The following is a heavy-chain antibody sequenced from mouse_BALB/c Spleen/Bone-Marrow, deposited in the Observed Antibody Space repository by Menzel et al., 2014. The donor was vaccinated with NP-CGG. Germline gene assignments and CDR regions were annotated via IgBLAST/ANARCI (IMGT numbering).Heavy chain of an antibody. J-gene: IGHJ4*01. D-gene: IGHD2-4*01. Sequence: QVQLKESGTELVMPGASVKMSCKASGYAFTDRWIHWVKQRPGQDLEWIGAIDTSDSYTNYNQKFKGKATLTVDESSSTAYIHLSSLTSEDSAVYYCARGGDDFSLDYWGQRTSVTVSS. CDR3: ARGGDDFSLDY. CDR2: IDTSDSYT. CDR1: GYAFTDRW. V-gene: IGHV1-69*01.